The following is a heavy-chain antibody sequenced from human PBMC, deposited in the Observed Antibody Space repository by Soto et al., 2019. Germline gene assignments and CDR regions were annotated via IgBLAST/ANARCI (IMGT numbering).Heavy chain of an antibody. J-gene: IGHJ4*02. CDR2: ITTNGGST. CDR1: GLTFSSYA. Sequence: GGSLRLSCSASGLTFSSYAMHWVRQAPGKGLEYVSVITTNGGSTYYADSVKGRFTISRDNSKNTLYLQMSSLRAEDTAVYYCVTGWQKLSYWGQGTLVTVSS. V-gene: IGHV3-64D*06. CDR3: VTGWQKLSY. D-gene: IGHD6-13*01.